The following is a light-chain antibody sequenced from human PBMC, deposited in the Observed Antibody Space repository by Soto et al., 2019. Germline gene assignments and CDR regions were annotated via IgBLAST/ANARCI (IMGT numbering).Light chain of an antibody. Sequence: QSALTQPASVSGSPGQSITISCTGTSSDVGGYNYVSWYQQYPGTAPKLMIYEVSKRPSGVPDRFSGSKSGNTASLTVSGLQAEDEADYYCSSYAGSLYVFGTGTKLTVL. CDR1: SSDVGGYNY. J-gene: IGLJ1*01. CDR2: EVS. CDR3: SSYAGSLYV. V-gene: IGLV2-8*01.